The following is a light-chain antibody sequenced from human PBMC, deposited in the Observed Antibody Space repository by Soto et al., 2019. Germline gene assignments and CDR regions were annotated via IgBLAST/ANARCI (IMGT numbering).Light chain of an antibody. Sequence: EIVLTQSPGTLSLSPGETATLSCRASQSLNIHLAWYQQQPGRAPRLLIYDASNRSTGTPARFSGSGSGTDFTLTISSLEPEDFAVYYCQHRHNWPSLTFGGGTRVEI. CDR1: QSLNIH. CDR2: DAS. V-gene: IGKV3-11*01. CDR3: QHRHNWPSLT. J-gene: IGKJ4*01.